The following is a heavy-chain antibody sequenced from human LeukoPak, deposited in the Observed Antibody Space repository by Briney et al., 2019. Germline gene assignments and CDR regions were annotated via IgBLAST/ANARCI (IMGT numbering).Heavy chain of an antibody. V-gene: IGHV3-20*04. CDR3: ARTSQRITIFGVVLGLYDY. J-gene: IGHJ4*02. Sequence: GGSLRLSCAASGFTLDGYGMRGVRPAPGQGLEGVAGVNWNGGSTGYADSVKGRFTISRDHAKNSLYLQMDSLGAHDTALFYCARTSQRITIFGVVLGLYDYWGQGTLVTVFS. D-gene: IGHD3-3*01. CDR2: VNWNGGST. CDR1: GFTLDGYG.